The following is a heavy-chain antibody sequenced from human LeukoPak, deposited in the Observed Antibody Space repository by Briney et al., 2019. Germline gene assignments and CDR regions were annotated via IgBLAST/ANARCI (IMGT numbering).Heavy chain of an antibody. CDR3: ATRPPVAGRYYFDY. D-gene: IGHD6-19*01. CDR2: FDPEDGET. J-gene: IGHJ4*02. V-gene: IGHV1-24*01. Sequence: GASVKVSCKVSGYTLAELSMHWVRQAPGKGLEWMGGFDPEDGETIYAQKFQGRVTMTEDTSTDTAYMELSSLRSEDTAVYYCATRPPVAGRYYFDYWGQGTLVTVSS. CDR1: GYTLAELS.